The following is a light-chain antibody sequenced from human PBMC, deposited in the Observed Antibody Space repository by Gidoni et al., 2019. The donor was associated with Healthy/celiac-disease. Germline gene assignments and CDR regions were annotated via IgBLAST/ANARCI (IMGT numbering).Light chain of an antibody. J-gene: IGLJ1*01. CDR3: QSADSSGIYV. Sequence: SYGLPQPPSVSVSPGQTARITCSGDALPKQYAYWYQQKPGQAPVLVIYKDSERPSGIPERFSGASSGKTVTLTISGVQAEDEADYYCQSADSSGIYVFGTGTKVTVL. V-gene: IGLV3-25*03. CDR1: ALPKQY. CDR2: KDS.